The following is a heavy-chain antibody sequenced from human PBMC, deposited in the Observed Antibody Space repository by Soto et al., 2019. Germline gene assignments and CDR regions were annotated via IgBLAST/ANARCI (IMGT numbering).Heavy chain of an antibody. Sequence: SETLSLTCTVSGGSISSYYWSWIRQPPGKGLEWIGYIYYSGGTNYNPSLKSRVTISVDTSKNQFSLKLSSVTAADTAVYYCACSQYYDFWSGYLPDYWGQGALVTVSS. CDR1: GGSISSYY. CDR2: IYYSGGT. V-gene: IGHV4-59*01. CDR3: ACSQYYDFWSGYLPDY. D-gene: IGHD3-3*01. J-gene: IGHJ4*02.